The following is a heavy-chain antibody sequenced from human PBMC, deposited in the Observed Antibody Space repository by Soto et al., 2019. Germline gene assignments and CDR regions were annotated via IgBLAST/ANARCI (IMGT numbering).Heavy chain of an antibody. CDR2: ISGDNGNT. CDR3: APGLLGYCSGGSCYSDY. Sequence: QVQLVQSGAEVKKPGASVRVSCQTSAYTFTNYAVSWVRQAPGQGLEWMGWISGDNGNTIYAQKLLGRVTMTTDTSTRTAYLALRSLRSDVTAVYYCAPGLLGYCSGGSCYSDYWGQGTLVTVSS. J-gene: IGHJ4*02. D-gene: IGHD2-15*01. V-gene: IGHV1-18*01. CDR1: AYTFTNYA.